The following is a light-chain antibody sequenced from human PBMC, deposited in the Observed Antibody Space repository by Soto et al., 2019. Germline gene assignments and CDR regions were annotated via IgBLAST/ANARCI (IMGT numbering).Light chain of an antibody. V-gene: IGKV1-5*03. Sequence: DMQMTQSPSTLSGSVGDRVTITVRASQTISSWLAWYQQKPGKAPKLLIYKASTLKSGVPSRFSGSGSGTEFTLTISSLQPDDFAPYYCQHYNSYSEGFGQGPKV. CDR1: QTISSW. J-gene: IGKJ1*01. CDR3: QHYNSYSEG. CDR2: KAS.